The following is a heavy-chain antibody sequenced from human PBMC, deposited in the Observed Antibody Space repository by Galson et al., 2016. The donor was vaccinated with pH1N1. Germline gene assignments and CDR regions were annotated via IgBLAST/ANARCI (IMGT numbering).Heavy chain of an antibody. CDR1: GGSISSYY. Sequence: SETLSLTCTVSGGSISSYYWSWIRQPAGKGLECTGRIYTSGSTNYNPSLKSRVTMSVDTSKNQFSLNLSSVTAADTAVYYCARVSSSPPEGNYYLDVWGKGTTVTVSS. J-gene: IGHJ6*03. CDR3: ARVSSSPPEGNYYLDV. D-gene: IGHD6-13*01. V-gene: IGHV4-4*07. CDR2: IYTSGST.